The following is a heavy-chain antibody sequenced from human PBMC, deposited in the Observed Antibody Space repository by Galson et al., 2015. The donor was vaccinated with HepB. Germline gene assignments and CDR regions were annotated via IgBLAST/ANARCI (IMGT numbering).Heavy chain of an antibody. CDR2: INSDGSST. V-gene: IGHV3-74*01. J-gene: IGHJ4*02. D-gene: IGHD6-13*01. CDR1: GFTFSSYW. CDR3: ARGSVHIAAAGNLGY. Sequence: SLRLSCAASGFTFSSYWMHWVRQAPGKGLVWVSRINSDGSSTSYADSVKGRFTISRDNAKNTLYLQMNSLRAEDTAVYYCARGSVHIAAAGNLGYWGQGTLVTVSS.